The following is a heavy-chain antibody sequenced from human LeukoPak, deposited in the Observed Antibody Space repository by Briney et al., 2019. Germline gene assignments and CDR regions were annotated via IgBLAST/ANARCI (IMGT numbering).Heavy chain of an antibody. V-gene: IGHV3-74*01. CDR3: ARDQRTPPVLYDY. CDR2: INSDGSST. J-gene: IGHJ4*02. Sequence: PGGSLRLSCAASRFTFSSYWMHWVRQAPGKGLVWVSRINSDGSSTSYADSVKGRFTISRDNAKNTLYLQMNSLRDEDTAAYYCARDQRTPPVLYDYWGQGTLVTVSS. D-gene: IGHD3-10*01. CDR1: RFTFSSYW.